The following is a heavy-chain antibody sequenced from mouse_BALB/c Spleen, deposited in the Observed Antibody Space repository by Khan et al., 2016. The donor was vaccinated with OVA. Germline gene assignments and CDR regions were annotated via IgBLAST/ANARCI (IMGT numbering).Heavy chain of an antibody. Sequence: VELVESGAELVRPGASVKLSCKTSGYIFTSYWIHWVKQRSGQGLEWFARIYPGTDNTYYNEKLKDKVTLTADKSSSTVYMQLSSLKSEDSAVYFCAREEALYYFDYWGQGTTLTVSS. V-gene: IGHV1-76*01. CDR2: IYPGTDNT. CDR3: AREEALYYFDY. CDR1: GYIFTSYW. J-gene: IGHJ2*01. D-gene: IGHD3-2*02.